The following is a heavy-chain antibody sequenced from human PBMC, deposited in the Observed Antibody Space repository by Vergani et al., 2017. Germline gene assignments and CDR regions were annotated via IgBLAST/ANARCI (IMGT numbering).Heavy chain of an antibody. CDR2: INHSGST. V-gene: IGHV4-34*01. CDR3: ARVGFEYCSSTSCYAIRRAAYNWFDP. J-gene: IGHJ5*02. CDR1: GGSFSGYY. D-gene: IGHD2-2*01. Sequence: QVQLQQWGAGLLKPSETLSLTCAVYGGSFSGYYWSWIRQPPGKGLEWIGEINHSGSTNYNPSLKSRVTISVDTSKNQFSLKLSSVTAADTAVYSCARVGFEYCSSTSCYAIRRAAYNWFDPWGQGTLVTVSS.